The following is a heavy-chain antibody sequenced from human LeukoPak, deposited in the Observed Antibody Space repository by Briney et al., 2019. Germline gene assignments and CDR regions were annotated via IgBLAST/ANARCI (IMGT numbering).Heavy chain of an antibody. D-gene: IGHD3-22*01. CDR3: VKFQGFGGFYDGSGTTLDY. J-gene: IGHJ4*01. Sequence: GGSLRLSCAASGFIFRGYAMTWVRQTPGKGLERVSSISGSGDSTYYADSVKGRFTISRDNSEKTVYLQMNSLRAEDTAVYYCVKFQGFGGFYDGSGTTLDYWGQGTLVTVSA. V-gene: IGHV3-23*01. CDR1: GFIFRGYA. CDR2: ISGSGDST.